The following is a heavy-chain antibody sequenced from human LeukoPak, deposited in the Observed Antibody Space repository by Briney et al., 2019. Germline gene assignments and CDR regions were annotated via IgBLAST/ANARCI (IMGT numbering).Heavy chain of an antibody. CDR1: GGSFSGYY. V-gene: IGHV4-34*01. CDR2: INHSGST. CDR3: ARGQGRYYYYYMDV. J-gene: IGHJ6*03. Sequence: SETLPLTCAVYGGSFSGYYWSWIRQPPGKGLEWIGEINHSGSTNYNPSLKSRVTISVDTSKNQFSLKLSSVTAADTAVYYCARGQGRYYYYYMDVWGKGTTVTVSS.